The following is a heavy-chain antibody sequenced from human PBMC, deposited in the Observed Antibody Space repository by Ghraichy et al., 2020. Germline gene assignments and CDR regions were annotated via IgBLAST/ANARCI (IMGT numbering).Heavy chain of an antibody. J-gene: IGHJ3*02. CDR3: VRRPDWELNDDFAI. CDR2: INSDGSIT. Sequence: GGSLRLSCAASGFTFSHYWMHWVRQAPGKGLVWVSRINSDGSITTYADSVKGRFTISRDNAKNTLYLEMNSPRVEDTADYYCVRRPDWELNDDFAIWGQGTMGIVSS. V-gene: IGHV3-74*03. CDR1: GFTFSHYW. D-gene: IGHD3/OR15-3a*01.